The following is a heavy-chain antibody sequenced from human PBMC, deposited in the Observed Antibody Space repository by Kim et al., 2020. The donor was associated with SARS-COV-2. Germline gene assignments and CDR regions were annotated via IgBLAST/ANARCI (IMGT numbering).Heavy chain of an antibody. V-gene: IGHV4-34*01. J-gene: IGHJ6*03. CDR3: ARCVVPANYYYYMDV. D-gene: IGHD2-2*01. Sequence: PSLKSPVTISVDASKNQFSLKLTSVTAADTAVYYCARCVVPANYYYYMDVWGKGTTVTVSS.